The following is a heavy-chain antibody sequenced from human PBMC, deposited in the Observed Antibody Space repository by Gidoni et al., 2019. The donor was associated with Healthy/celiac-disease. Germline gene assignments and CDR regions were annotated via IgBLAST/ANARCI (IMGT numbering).Heavy chain of an antibody. D-gene: IGHD6-13*01. V-gene: IGHV4-31*03. CDR1: GGSIRSGGYY. J-gene: IGHJ5*02. CDR2: IYYSGST. Sequence: QVQLQESGPGLVKPSQTLSLTCTVSGGSIRSGGYYWSWIRQHPGKGLEWIGYIYYSGSTYYNPSLKSRVTISVDTSKNQFSLKLSSVTAADTAVYYCARDRTAAAGTNWFDPWGQGTLVTVSS. CDR3: ARDRTAAAGTNWFDP.